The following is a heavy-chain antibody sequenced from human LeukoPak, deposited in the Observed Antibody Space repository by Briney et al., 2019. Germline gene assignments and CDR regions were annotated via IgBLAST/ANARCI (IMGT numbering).Heavy chain of an antibody. CDR1: GGTFTSYA. CDR3: ARIMTTVTTRPNRTGI. V-gene: IGHV1-69*05. J-gene: IGHJ4*02. CDR2: ILPIFGTA. Sequence: SVKFSCKASGGTFTSYAISWVREAPGQGLEWMGRILPIFGTANHAQKFQGRDTNTTDDSTSTAYMELSSRRSVDTAVHYCARIMTTVTTRPNRTGIWGQGTLVTVSS. D-gene: IGHD4-17*01.